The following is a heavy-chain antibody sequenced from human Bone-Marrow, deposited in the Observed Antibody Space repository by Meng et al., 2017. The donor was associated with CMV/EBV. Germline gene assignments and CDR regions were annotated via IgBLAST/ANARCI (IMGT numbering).Heavy chain of an antibody. CDR3: ASRSSSWTGQYNWFDP. CDR1: GGSISSSSYY. CDR2: IYYSGST. V-gene: IGHV4-39*01. Sequence: GSLRLSCTVSGGSISSSSYYWGWIRQPPGKGLEWIGSIYYSGSTYYNPSLKSRVTISVDTSKNQFSLKLSSVTAADTAVYYCASRSSSWTGQYNWFDPWGQGTLVTVPS. D-gene: IGHD6-13*01. J-gene: IGHJ5*02.